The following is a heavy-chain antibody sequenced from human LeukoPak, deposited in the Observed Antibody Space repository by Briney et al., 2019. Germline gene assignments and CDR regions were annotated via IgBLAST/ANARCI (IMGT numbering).Heavy chain of an antibody. V-gene: IGHV3-11*04. Sequence: GGSLRLSCAVSGLTFSDYYMSWIRQAPGKGLEWVSYISSSGSSLFYADSVKGRFTISRDNAKNSLYLQMNSLRAEDTAVYYCARNLPVPAAIADYWGQGTLVTVSS. J-gene: IGHJ4*02. CDR1: GLTFSDYY. D-gene: IGHD2-2*02. CDR3: ARNLPVPAAIADY. CDR2: ISSSGSSL.